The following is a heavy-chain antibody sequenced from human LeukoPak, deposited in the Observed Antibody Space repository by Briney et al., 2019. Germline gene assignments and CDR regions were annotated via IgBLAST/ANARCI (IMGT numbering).Heavy chain of an antibody. CDR3: AREATVTTRWFDP. CDR1: GGTFSSYA. J-gene: IGHJ5*02. V-gene: IGHV1-69*04. CDR2: ITPIFGIA. Sequence: SVKVSCKASGGTFSSYAISWVRQAPGQGLEWMGRITPIFGIANYAQKFQGRVTITADKSTSTAYMELSSLRSEDTAVYYCAREATVTTRWFDPWGQGTLVTVSS. D-gene: IGHD4-17*01.